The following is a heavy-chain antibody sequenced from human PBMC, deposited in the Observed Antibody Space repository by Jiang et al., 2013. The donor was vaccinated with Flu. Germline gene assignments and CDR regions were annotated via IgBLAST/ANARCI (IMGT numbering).Heavy chain of an antibody. CDR3: ARDRSSSPRSFEY. Sequence: GPGLVKPSETLSLTCTVSRDPISSYFWTWIRQPPGKGLEWIGYIYYTGDTSYNPSLKSRVTISRDTSKNQFSLKLTSVTAADTAVYYCARDRSSSPRSFEYWGQGALVTVSS. CDR1: RDPISSYF. D-gene: IGHD6-13*01. CDR2: IYYTGDT. J-gene: IGHJ4*02. V-gene: IGHV4-59*01.